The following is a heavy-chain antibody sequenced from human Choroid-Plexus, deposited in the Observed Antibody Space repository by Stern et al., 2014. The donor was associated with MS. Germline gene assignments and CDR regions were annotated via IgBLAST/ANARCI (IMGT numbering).Heavy chain of an antibody. V-gene: IGHV3-30*18. D-gene: IGHD2/OR15-2a*01. CDR2: VSYDGSNK. CDR3: AKDRQYLTYFFDH. CDR1: GFTFGSCA. J-gene: IGHJ5*02. Sequence: VQLLESGGGVVQPGRPLRLSCVASGFTFGSCAMHWVRQAPGKGLEWVAGVSYDGSNKYYADSVKGRFTISRDNCQNTLYMQMSSLRPEDTAVYYCAKDRQYLTYFFDHWGQGSLVTVSS.